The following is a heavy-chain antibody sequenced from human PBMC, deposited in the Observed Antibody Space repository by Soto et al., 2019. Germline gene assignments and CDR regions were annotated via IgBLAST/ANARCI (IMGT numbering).Heavy chain of an antibody. J-gene: IGHJ4*02. CDR1: GVSVTSDSHH. CDR2: QTGST. CDR3: RVYKVGCGGTGY. D-gene: IGHD2-21*01. Sequence: QVQVQESGPGLVKPSETLSLTCAVSGVSVTSDSHHFVWIRQPPGKGLEWIGQTGSTNYNPSLRSRISISLDTSKNQFSLNLSSVTSADTAVYYCRVYKVGCGGTGYCGQGTLVTISS. V-gene: IGHV4-61*01.